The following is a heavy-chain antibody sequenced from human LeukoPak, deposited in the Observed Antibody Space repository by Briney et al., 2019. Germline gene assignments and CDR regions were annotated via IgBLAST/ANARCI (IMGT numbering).Heavy chain of an antibody. V-gene: IGHV1-18*01. J-gene: IGHJ4*02. CDR1: GYTFTSYG. CDR3: ARSRAVAGTSYFDY. Sequence: GASVKVSCNASGYTFTSYGISWVRQAPGQGLEWMGWISAYNGNTNYAQKLQGRVTMTTDTSTSTAYMELRSLRSDDTAVYYCARSRAVAGTSYFDYWGQGTLVTVSS. CDR2: ISAYNGNT. D-gene: IGHD6-19*01.